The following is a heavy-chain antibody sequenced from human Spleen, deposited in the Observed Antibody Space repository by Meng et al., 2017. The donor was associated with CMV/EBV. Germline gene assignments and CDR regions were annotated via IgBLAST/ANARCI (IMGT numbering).Heavy chain of an antibody. V-gene: IGHV3-21*01. J-gene: IGHJ4*02. D-gene: IGHD6-13*01. CDR2: ISSGSSSI. CDR3: ARDLQL. CDR1: GSTFRPLR. Sequence: ELLLEGSGDGLDTRVCSRTLLGATSGSTFRPLRWTCVRTAPGKWLDWVSSISSGSSSISSADSVKGRFPISRDDAKNSLYLQMNSLRVQDTAVYYCARDLQLGGQGTLVTVSS.